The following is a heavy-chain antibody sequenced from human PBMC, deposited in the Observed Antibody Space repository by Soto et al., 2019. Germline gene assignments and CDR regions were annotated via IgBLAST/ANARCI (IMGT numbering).Heavy chain of an antibody. CDR2: IIPIFGTT. CDR1: GGTFSTYP. CDR3: ATHFDSGYYVRWFDP. V-gene: IGHV1-69*01. Sequence: QVQLVQSGAEAKKPGSSVKVSCKASGGTFSTYPLSWVRQAPGQGLEWMGEIIPIFGTTNDAQKFQGRLTITAAAYTSTVYMDLSSLRYEDTAVYYCATHFDSGYYVRWFDPWGQGTMVTVSP. D-gene: IGHD3-22*01. J-gene: IGHJ5*02.